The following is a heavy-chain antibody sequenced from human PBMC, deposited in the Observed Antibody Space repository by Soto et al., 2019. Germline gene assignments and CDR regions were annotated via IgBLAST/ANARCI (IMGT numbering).Heavy chain of an antibody. D-gene: IGHD4-17*01. J-gene: IGHJ4*02. CDR3: ATRDLYGDYALLDY. V-gene: IGHV1-24*01. Sequence: ASVKVSCKVSGYTLTELSMHWVRQAPGKGLEWMGGFDPEDGETIYAQKFQGRVTMTEDTSTDTAYMELSSLRSEDTAVYYCATRDLYGDYALLDYWGQGTLVTVSS. CDR2: FDPEDGET. CDR1: GYTLTELS.